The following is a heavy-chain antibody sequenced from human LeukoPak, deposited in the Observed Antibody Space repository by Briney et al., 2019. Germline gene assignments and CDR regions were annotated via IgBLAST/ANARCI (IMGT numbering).Heavy chain of an antibody. D-gene: IGHD3-22*01. Sequence: GGSLRLSCAASGLTFDDYGMSWVRQAPGKGREWVSGINWNGGSTGYADSVKGRFTISRDNAKNSLYLQMNSLRAEDTAFYYCARSQRAAYYDSSGTNDYWGQGTLVTVSS. CDR3: ARSQRAAYYDSSGTNDY. J-gene: IGHJ4*02. CDR1: GLTFDDYG. CDR2: INWNGGST. V-gene: IGHV3-20*04.